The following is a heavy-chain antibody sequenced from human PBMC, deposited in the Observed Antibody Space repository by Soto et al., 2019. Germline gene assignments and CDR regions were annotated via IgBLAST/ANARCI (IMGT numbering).Heavy chain of an antibody. D-gene: IGHD6-19*01. V-gene: IGHV1-18*01. CDR2: ISAYNGNT. CDR3: ARAYSSGWSPFDY. CDR1: GYTFTSYG. Sequence: QVQLVQSGAEVKKPGASVKVSCKASGYTFTSYGISWVRQAPGQGLEWMGWISAYNGNTNYAQKFQGRVTITRDTSASTAYMELSSLRSEDTAVYYCARAYSSGWSPFDYWGQGTLVTVSS. J-gene: IGHJ4*02.